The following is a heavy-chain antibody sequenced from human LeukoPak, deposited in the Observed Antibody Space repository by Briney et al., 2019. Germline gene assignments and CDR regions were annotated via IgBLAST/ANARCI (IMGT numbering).Heavy chain of an antibody. CDR3: ARAIRYSNTWEYFDY. J-gene: IGHJ4*02. V-gene: IGHV1-69*11. CDR2: ITPVLGTA. CDR1: GGTFSRYG. D-gene: IGHD6-13*01. Sequence: GASVKVSCKASGGTFSRYGITWVRQAPGQGLEWVGRITPVLGTANYAQKFQDRVTIIADESTSTAYMELSSLRSGDTAIYYCARAIRYSNTWEYFDYWGQGTLVTVSS.